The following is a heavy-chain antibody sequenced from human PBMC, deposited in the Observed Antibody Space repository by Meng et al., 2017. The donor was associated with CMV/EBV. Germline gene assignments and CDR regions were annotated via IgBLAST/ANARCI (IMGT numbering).Heavy chain of an antibody. Sequence: QAQLPDAGPGLLKPSQTLSLTGTVSGGSISSGDYYWSWIRQPPGKGLEWIGYIYYSGSTYYNPSLKSRVTISVDTSKNQFSLKLSSVTAADTAVYYCARDNRRGGVDYWGQGTLVTVSS. CDR3: ARDNRRGGVDY. CDR2: IYYSGST. CDR1: GGSISSGDYY. V-gene: IGHV4-30-4*08. J-gene: IGHJ4*02. D-gene: IGHD3-3*01.